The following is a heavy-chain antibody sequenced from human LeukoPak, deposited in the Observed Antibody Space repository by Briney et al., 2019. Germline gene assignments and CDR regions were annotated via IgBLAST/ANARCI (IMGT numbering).Heavy chain of an antibody. V-gene: IGHV3-15*01. Sequence: GGSLRLSCVASGFTFSDALMSWVRQAPGKGLEWVGRIKSKIDGGTIDYGTPVKGRFTISRDDSRNTLYLQMNSLKTEDTAVYYCTTRRQDGCWGQGTLVTVS. CDR1: GFTFSDAL. J-gene: IGHJ4*02. CDR3: TTRRQDGC. D-gene: IGHD6-25*01. CDR2: IKSKIDGGTI.